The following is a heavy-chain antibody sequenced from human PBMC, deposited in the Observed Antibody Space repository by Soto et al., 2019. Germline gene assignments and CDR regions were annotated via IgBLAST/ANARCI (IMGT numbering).Heavy chain of an antibody. D-gene: IGHD6-19*01. CDR1: GGTFSSYA. Sequence: QVQLVQSGAEVKKPGSSVKVSCKASGGTFSSYAISWVRQAPGQGLEWMGGIIPIFGTANYAQKFQGRVTITADGSTSTAYMELSSLRSEDTAVYYCARGRLAVAGTGDHFDYWGQGTLVTVSS. J-gene: IGHJ4*02. CDR2: IIPIFGTA. CDR3: ARGRLAVAGTGDHFDY. V-gene: IGHV1-69*01.